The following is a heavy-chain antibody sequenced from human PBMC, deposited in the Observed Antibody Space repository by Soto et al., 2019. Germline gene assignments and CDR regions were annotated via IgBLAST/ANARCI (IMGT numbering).Heavy chain of an antibody. J-gene: IGHJ6*02. CDR2: IIPIFGTA. D-gene: IGHD2-15*01. V-gene: IGHV1-69*13. CDR1: GGTFSSYA. Sequence: VASVKVSCKASGGTFSSYAISWVRQAPGQGLEWMGGIIPIFGTANYAQKFQGRVTITADESTSTAYMELSSLRSEDTAVYYCVRDCSGGSCYSGTDYYYYGMDVWGQGTTVTVSS. CDR3: VRDCSGGSCYSGTDYYYYGMDV.